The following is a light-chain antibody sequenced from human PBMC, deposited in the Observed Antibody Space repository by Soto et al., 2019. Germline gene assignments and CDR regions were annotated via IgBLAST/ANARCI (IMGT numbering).Light chain of an antibody. V-gene: IGKV1-33*01. CDR3: QQYDHLPFT. CDR2: DAS. J-gene: IGKJ3*01. Sequence: IQMTQSPSSLSASVRDRVTITCQASQDISNYLNWYQQKPGKAPKLLICDASNLEPGVPSRFSGSGSGTDFTFTISSLQPEDIATYYCQQYDHLPFTFGPGTKVDIK. CDR1: QDISNY.